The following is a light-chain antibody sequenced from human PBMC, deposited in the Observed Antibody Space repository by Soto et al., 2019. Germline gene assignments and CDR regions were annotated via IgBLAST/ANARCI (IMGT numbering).Light chain of an antibody. CDR2: DAS. V-gene: IGKV1-39*01. J-gene: IGKJ5*01. CDR1: QSISTY. Sequence: LTIQTPTSLSASVGNRVTITCRASQSISTYLNWYQKKPGKAPNLLIYDASRLQSGVPSRFSGSGGGTDFTLSISSVQPEDFATYFCQQSYMDPITFGQGTRLEIK. CDR3: QQSYMDPIT.